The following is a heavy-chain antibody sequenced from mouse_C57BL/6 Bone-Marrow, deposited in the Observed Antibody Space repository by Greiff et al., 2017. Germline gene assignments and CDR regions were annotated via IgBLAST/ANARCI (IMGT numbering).Heavy chain of an antibody. CDR2: IYPGSGST. D-gene: IGHD4-1*01. Sequence: VQLQQPGAELVKPGASVTMSCKASGYTFTSYWITWVKQRPGQGLEWIGDIYPGSGSTNYNEKFKSKATLTVDTSSSTAYMQLSSLTSEDAAVYYCARVTGTYWYFDVWGTGTTVTVSS. CDR1: GYTFTSYW. CDR3: ARVTGTYWYFDV. V-gene: IGHV1-55*01. J-gene: IGHJ1*03.